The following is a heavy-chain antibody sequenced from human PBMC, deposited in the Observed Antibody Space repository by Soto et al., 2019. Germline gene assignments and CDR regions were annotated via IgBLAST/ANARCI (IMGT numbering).Heavy chain of an antibody. D-gene: IGHD3-16*01. CDR3: ARDRFTYYFDY. V-gene: IGHV3-33*01. J-gene: IGHJ4*02. CDR2: IWYDGSNK. Sequence: GGSLRLSCAASGFTFSSYGMHWVRQAPGKGLEWVAVIWYDGSNKYYADSVKGRFTISRDNSKNTLYLQMNSLRAEDTAVYYCARDRFTYYFDYWGQGTLVTVSS. CDR1: GFTFSSYG.